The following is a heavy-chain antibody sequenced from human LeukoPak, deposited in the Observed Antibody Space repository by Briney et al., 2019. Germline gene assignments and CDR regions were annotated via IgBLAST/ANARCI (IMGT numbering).Heavy chain of an antibody. D-gene: IGHD3-22*01. V-gene: IGHV4-59*12. Sequence: SSETLSLTCTVSGGSISSYYWSWIRQPPGKGLEWIGYIYYSGSTNYNPSLKSRATISVDTSKNQFSLKLSSVTAADTAVYYCARETGYYYDSSGYFPFDYWGQGTLVTVSS. J-gene: IGHJ4*02. CDR1: GGSISSYY. CDR2: IYYSGST. CDR3: ARETGYYYDSSGYFPFDY.